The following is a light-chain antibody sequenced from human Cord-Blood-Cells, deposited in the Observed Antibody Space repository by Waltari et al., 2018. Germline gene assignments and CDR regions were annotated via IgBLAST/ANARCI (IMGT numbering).Light chain of an antibody. CDR1: SSNIVSNY. V-gene: IGLV1-47*01. CDR3: AAWDDSLSGRV. CDR2: RNN. J-gene: IGLJ3*02. Sequence: QSVLTQPPSASGTPGQRVPIPCSGSSSNIVSNYVYLYQQLPGTAPKLLIYRNNQRPSGVPDRFSGSKSGTSASLAISGLRSEDEADYYCAAWDDSLSGRVFGGGTKLTVL.